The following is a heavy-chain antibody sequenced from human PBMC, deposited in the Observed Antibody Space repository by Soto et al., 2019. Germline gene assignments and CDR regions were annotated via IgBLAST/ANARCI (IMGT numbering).Heavy chain of an antibody. CDR1: GGSISSSSYY. V-gene: IGHV4-39*01. CDR2: IYYSGST. D-gene: IGHD2-2*01. Sequence: QLQLQESGPGLVKPSETLSLTCTVSGGSISSSSYYWGWIRQPPGKGLEWIGSIYYSGSTYYNPPLKSRVTISVDTSKNQFSLKLSSVTAADSAVYYCGSAAHYYYYGMDVWGQGTTVTVSS. CDR3: GSAAHYYYYGMDV. J-gene: IGHJ6*02.